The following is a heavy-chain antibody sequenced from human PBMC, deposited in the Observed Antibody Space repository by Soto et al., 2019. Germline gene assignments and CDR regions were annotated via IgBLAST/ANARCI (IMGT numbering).Heavy chain of an antibody. V-gene: IGHV1-2*04. CDR3: ARNSGYDSRTYDY. Sequence: ASVKVSCKASGYTFTGYYMHWVRQAPGQGLEWMGWINPNSGGTNYAQKFQGWVTMTRDTSISTAYMELSRLRSDDTAVYYCARNSGYDSRTYDYWGQGTLVTVSS. CDR2: INPNSGGT. CDR1: GYTFTGYY. J-gene: IGHJ4*02. D-gene: IGHD5-12*01.